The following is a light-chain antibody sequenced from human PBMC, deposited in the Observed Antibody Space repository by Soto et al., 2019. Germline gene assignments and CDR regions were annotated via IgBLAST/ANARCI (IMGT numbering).Light chain of an antibody. Sequence: QSVLTQPRSVSGSPGQSVTISCTGTGNDVGAYNRVSWYQQPPGTAPKLIIYAARNRPSGVPARFSGSKSGNTASLTISWLQAADEADYYCSLYTSENTYVFGTGTKVTVL. CDR1: GNDVGAYNR. CDR2: AAR. CDR3: SLYTSENTYV. J-gene: IGLJ1*01. V-gene: IGLV2-18*01.